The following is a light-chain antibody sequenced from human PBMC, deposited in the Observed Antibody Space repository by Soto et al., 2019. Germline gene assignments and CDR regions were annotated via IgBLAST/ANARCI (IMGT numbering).Light chain of an antibody. Sequence: EIVMAQSPATLSVSPGERVTLSCRASHTVSSSYLAWYQQKPGQAPGLLIYGASSRATGIPDRFSGSGSGTDFTLTISRLEPEDFAVYYCQQYGRSPWTFGQGTKVDIK. J-gene: IGKJ1*01. CDR1: HTVSSSY. V-gene: IGKV3-20*01. CDR2: GAS. CDR3: QQYGRSPWT.